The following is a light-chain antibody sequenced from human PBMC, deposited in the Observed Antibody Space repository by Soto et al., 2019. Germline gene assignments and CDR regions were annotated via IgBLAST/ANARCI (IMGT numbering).Light chain of an antibody. V-gene: IGKV1-13*02. J-gene: IGKJ5*01. CDR1: QGISSA. CDR3: QQANSFPIT. CDR2: DAS. Sequence: AIQLTQSPSSLSASVGDRVTITCLASQGISSALAWYQQKPGKAPKLLIYDASSLESGVPSRFSGSGSGTDFTFTISSLQPEDFATYYCQQANSFPITCGQGTRREIK.